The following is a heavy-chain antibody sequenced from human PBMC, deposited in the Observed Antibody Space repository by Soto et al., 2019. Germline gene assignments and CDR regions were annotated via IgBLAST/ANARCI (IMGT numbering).Heavy chain of an antibody. CDR3: AGDSSGTVRDAFDI. D-gene: IGHD3-22*01. J-gene: IGHJ3*02. CDR2: ISSSSSTI. CDR1: GFTFGSYS. V-gene: IGHV3-48*02. Sequence: GGSLRLSCAASGFTFGSYSMNWVRQAPGKGLEWVSYISSSSSTIYYADSVKGRFTISRDNAKNSLYLQMNSLRDEDTAVYYCAGDSSGTVRDAFDIWGQGTMVTVSS.